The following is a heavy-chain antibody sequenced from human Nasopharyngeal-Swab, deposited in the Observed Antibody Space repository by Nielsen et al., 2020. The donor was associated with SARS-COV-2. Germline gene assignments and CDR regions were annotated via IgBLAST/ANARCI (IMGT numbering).Heavy chain of an antibody. J-gene: IGHJ3*02. CDR1: GGSITFSSYY. D-gene: IGHD5-18*01. V-gene: IGHV4-39*07. CDR2: VYYSGTT. CDR3: AREVRGYAYGTRSFDI. Sequence: SETLSLTCTVSGGSITFSSYYWGWIRQPPGKGLEWIGAVYYSGTTYYNPSLKSRVTISVDTSKNQFSLKLSSVTAADTAVYYCAREVRGYAYGTRSFDIWGQGTMVTVSS.